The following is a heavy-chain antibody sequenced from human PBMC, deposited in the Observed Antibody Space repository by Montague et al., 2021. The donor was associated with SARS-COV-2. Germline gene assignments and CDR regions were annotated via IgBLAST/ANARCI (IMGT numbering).Heavy chain of an antibody. CDR1: GGSVSSGSYY. D-gene: IGHD3-22*01. J-gene: IGHJ6*02. Sequence: TLSLTCTVSGGSVSSGSYYWSWIRQPAGKGLEWIGRIYTSGSTNYNPSLKSRVTISVDTSKNQFSLKVSSVTAADTAVYYCAGERSADYYGGSGYNSYKYGMDVWGQGTTVTVSS. CDR2: IYTSGST. V-gene: IGHV4-61*02. CDR3: AGERSADYYGGSGYNSYKYGMDV.